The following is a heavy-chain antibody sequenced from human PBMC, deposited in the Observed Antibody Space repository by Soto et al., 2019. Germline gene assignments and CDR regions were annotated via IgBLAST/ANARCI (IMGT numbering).Heavy chain of an antibody. V-gene: IGHV3-23*01. J-gene: IGHJ4*02. CDR1: GFTFSSHA. D-gene: IGHD3-3*01. CDR2: ISYSGSNT. Sequence: EVQLLESGGGLVQPEGSLRLSCAASGFTFSSHAMSWVRQAPGKGLEWVSAISYSGSNTYYTDSVKGRFTISRDNSKNALYLQMNSLRVEDTAMYYCAKRFTLFGEVKLSPDFDYWGQGTLVTVSS. CDR3: AKRFTLFGEVKLSPDFDY.